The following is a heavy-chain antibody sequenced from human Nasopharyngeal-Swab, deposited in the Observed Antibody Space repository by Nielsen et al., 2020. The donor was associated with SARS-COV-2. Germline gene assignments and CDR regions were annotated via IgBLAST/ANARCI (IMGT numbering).Heavy chain of an antibody. D-gene: IGHD3-9*01. V-gene: IGHV3-23*01. CDR1: GFTFTSYA. CDR3: AKDLTGYYAPLDQ. CDR2: VNGNGADT. J-gene: IGHJ4*02. Sequence: GGSLRLSCAASGFTFTSYAMNWVRQAPGKGLEWLSAVNGNGADTYYADSVKGRFTISKDNPKNTLYLHMNSLRAEDTAVYYCAKDLTGYYAPLDQWGQGVLVTVSS.